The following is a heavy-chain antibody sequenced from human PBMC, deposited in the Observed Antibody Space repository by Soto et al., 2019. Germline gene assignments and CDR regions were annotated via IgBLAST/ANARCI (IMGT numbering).Heavy chain of an antibody. V-gene: IGHV3-9*01. D-gene: IGHD5-18*01. CDR1: GFTFDDYA. J-gene: IGHJ6*02. CDR3: AKDYRGDTAMYYYYGMDV. Sequence: PGGSLRLSCAASGFTFDDYAMHWVRQAPGKGLEWVSGISWNSGSIGYADSVKGRFTISRDNAKNSLYLQMNSLRAEDTALDYCAKDYRGDTAMYYYYGMDVWGQGTTVTVSS. CDR2: ISWNSGSI.